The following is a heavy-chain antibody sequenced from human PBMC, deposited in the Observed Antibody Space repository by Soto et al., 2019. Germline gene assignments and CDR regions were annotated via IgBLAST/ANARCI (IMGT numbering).Heavy chain of an antibody. V-gene: IGHV3-74*03. CDR2: LSSDGFGA. Sequence: PGGSLRLSCAASGFSLSPYWMHWVRQVPGRGLEWVARLSSDGFGAAYADSVKGRFFISRDIARNTLSLQMNSLRADDTDVYYCARDLGGPDYWGRGTSVTVSS. CDR3: ARDLGGPDY. J-gene: IGHJ4*02. D-gene: IGHD3-16*01. CDR1: GFSLSPYW.